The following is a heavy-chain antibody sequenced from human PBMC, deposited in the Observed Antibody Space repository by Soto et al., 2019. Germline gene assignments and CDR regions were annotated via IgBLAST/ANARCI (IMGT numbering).Heavy chain of an antibody. CDR2: ISYDGGNK. D-gene: IGHD3-22*01. CDR3: ARDGWLYYDSTSQGMDV. V-gene: IGHV3-30-3*01. Sequence: QVQLVESGGGVVQPGRSLRLSCAASGFTFGNYAIHWVRQAPGKGLEWVAVISYDGGNKNHADSVKGRFTISRDKSKNTLFLQMNNLRAEDTAVYYCARDGWLYYDSTSQGMDVWGQGTTVTVSS. CDR1: GFTFGNYA. J-gene: IGHJ6*02.